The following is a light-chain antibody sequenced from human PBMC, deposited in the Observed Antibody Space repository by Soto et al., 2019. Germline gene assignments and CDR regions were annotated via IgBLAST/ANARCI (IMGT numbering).Light chain of an antibody. CDR2: AAS. Sequence: AIRMTQSPSSFSASTGDRVTITCRASQGISSHLAWYQQKPGTAPKLLIYAASTLQSGVPSRFSGSGSGTYFPLTISCRQSEDFATYYCQQYYHYPRTFAQGTTVEIK. V-gene: IGKV1-8*01. CDR1: QGISSH. CDR3: QQYYHYPRT. J-gene: IGKJ1*01.